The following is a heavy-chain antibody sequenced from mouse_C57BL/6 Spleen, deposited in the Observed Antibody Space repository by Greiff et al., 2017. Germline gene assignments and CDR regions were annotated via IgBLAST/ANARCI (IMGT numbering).Heavy chain of an antibody. Sequence: QVQLQQPGAELVKPGASVKMSCKASGSTFTSYWITWVKQRPGHGLEWIGDIYPGRGSANYNVQFIGKAPLTVDESSSTAYLQLSSVTSEDSAVYYCARGYYDSYFAMDDWGQGTSDTGSS. V-gene: IGHV1-55*01. CDR1: GSTFTSYW. D-gene: IGHD2-4*01. CDR3: ARGYYDSYFAMDD. J-gene: IGHJ4*01. CDR2: IYPGRGSA.